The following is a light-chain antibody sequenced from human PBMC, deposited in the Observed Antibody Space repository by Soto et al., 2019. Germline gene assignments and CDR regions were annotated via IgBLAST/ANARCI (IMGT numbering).Light chain of an antibody. CDR3: QQRSNWPPTWT. CDR1: QSVCSY. Sequence: EIVLTHSPATLSLSPGARATLSGRASQSVCSYLAWYQQKPGQAPRLLIYDASNRATGIPARFSGSGSGTDFTLTISGLEPEDFAVYYCQQRSNWPPTWTFGQGTKVEIK. V-gene: IGKV3-11*01. J-gene: IGKJ1*01. CDR2: DAS.